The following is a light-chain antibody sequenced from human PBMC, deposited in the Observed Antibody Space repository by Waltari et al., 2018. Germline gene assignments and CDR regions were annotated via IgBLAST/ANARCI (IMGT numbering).Light chain of an antibody. CDR1: QSVKNN. V-gene: IGKV1-5*03. CDR2: KAS. Sequence: DIQMTQSPSTLSASVGDSVTITCRASQSVKNNLAWYQQKPGKAPRVLIHKASRLENGVPSRFSGSGYGTEFTLAISSLQPDDFATYYCQEYDSLPGTFGGGTKVQIK. J-gene: IGKJ4*01. CDR3: QEYDSLPGT.